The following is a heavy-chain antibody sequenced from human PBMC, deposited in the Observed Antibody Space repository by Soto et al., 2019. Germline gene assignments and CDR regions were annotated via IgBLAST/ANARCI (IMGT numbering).Heavy chain of an antibody. CDR1: GFSLRTTGVG. CDR3: AHTWGLPFDY. V-gene: IGHV2-5*01. D-gene: IGHD3-16*01. CDR2: IYWNDDK. J-gene: IGHJ4*02. Sequence: QITLKESGPTLVEPTQTLTLTCTYSGFSLRTTGVGVGWIRQPPGKALEWLGIIYWNDDKRYSPSLKNRFTLTSDISKRQVVLTMTNMDPVDTATYYCAHTWGLPFDYWGQGTLVIASS.